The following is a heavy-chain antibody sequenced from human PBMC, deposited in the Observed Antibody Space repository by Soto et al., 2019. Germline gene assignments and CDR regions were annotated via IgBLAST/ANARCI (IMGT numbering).Heavy chain of an antibody. CDR3: ARDIVSRYFDL. CDR2: IWYDGSNK. J-gene: IGHJ2*01. V-gene: IGHV3-33*01. Sequence: QVQLVESGGGVVQPGRSLRLSCAASGFTFSNYGMHWVRQAPGKGLEWVAVIWYDGSNKYYADSVKGRFTISRDNSKNTLYLQMNSLRAEDTAVYYCARDIVSRYFDLWGRGTLVTVSS. D-gene: IGHD3-16*02. CDR1: GFTFSNYG.